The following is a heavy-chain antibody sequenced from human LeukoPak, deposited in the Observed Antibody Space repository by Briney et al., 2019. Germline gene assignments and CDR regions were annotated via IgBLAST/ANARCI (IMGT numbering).Heavy chain of an antibody. Sequence: GGSLRLSCAVSGFTFSDYAMSWVRQGPGKGLEWVSGMSGSGGSTYYADSVKGRRTISRDNSKNTFYLQMSSLRVDDTAIYFCAKARGYCSGGSCYRYAFDIWGQGTMVTVSS. D-gene: IGHD2-15*01. CDR2: MSGSGGST. CDR1: GFTFSDYA. J-gene: IGHJ3*02. V-gene: IGHV3-23*01. CDR3: AKARGYCSGGSCYRYAFDI.